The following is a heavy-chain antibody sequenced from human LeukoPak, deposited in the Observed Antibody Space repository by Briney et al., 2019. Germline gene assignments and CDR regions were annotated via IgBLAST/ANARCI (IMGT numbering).Heavy chain of an antibody. V-gene: IGHV3-23*01. CDR2: SSAGST. CDR3: ARAGYYGDDAFDL. CDR1: GFTFYKNG. J-gene: IGHJ3*01. Sequence: QAGGSLRLSCAASGFTFYKNGMSWVRQAPGKGLEWVASSSAGSTYYADSVEGRLTISRDNAKNSLYLQMNNLTAADTAIYYCARAGYYGDDAFDLWGQGTRVTVSS. D-gene: IGHD2/OR15-2a*01.